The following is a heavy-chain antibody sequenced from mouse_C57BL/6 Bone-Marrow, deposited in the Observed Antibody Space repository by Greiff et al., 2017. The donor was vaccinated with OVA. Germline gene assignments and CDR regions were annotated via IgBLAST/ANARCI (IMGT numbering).Heavy chain of an antibody. Sequence: EVQLQQSGAELVRPGASVKLSCTASGFNIKDDYMHWLKQRPEQGLEWIGWIDPENGDTEYASKFQGKATITADTSSNTAYLQLSSLTSEDTAVYYCTQYYGSSYTYWYFDVWGTGTTVTVSS. D-gene: IGHD1-1*01. CDR3: TQYYGSSYTYWYFDV. J-gene: IGHJ1*03. V-gene: IGHV14-4*01. CDR1: GFNIKDDY. CDR2: IDPENGDT.